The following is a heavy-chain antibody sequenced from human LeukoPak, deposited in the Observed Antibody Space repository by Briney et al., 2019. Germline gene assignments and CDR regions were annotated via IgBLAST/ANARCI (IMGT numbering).Heavy chain of an antibody. V-gene: IGHV4-59*01. D-gene: IGHD6-13*01. Sequence: PSETLSLTCTVSGGSISGYYWNWIRQPPGKGLEWIGYIYYSGSTNYNPFLKNRVTISVDTSKNQFSLKLGSVTAADTAVYYCARGMGSSWYRTTIDYWGQGTLVTVSS. CDR3: ARGMGSSWYRTTIDY. J-gene: IGHJ4*02. CDR1: GGSISGYY. CDR2: IYYSGST.